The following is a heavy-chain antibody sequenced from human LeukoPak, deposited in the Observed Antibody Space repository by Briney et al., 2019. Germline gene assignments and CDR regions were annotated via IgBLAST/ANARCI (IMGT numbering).Heavy chain of an antibody. CDR2: INPNTGGA. V-gene: IGHV1-2*04. Sequence: ASVKVSCKASGYTFADYFIHWVRQAPGQGLEWMGRINPNTGGAEYAPKFQGCVTMTRDTSISTAYVEVNRLISDDTAAYYCARDLTSTSNWEFDYWGQGTLVIVSS. J-gene: IGHJ4*02. CDR1: GYTFADYF. D-gene: IGHD1-26*01. CDR3: ARDLTSTSNWEFDY.